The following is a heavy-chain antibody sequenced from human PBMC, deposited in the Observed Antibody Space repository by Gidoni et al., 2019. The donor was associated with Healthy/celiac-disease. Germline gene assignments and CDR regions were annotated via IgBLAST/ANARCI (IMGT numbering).Heavy chain of an antibody. CDR2: IGTAGDT. Sequence: EVQLVESGGGSVQPGGSLRLSCAASGFTFSSYDMHWVRQATGKGLEWVSAIGTAGDTYYPGSVKGRFTISRENAKNALYLQMNSLRAEDTAVYYGTRAGGYGTFDYWGQGTLVTVSS. D-gene: IGHD3-10*01. V-gene: IGHV3-13*01. CDR1: GFTFSSYD. J-gene: IGHJ4*02. CDR3: TRAGGYGTFDY.